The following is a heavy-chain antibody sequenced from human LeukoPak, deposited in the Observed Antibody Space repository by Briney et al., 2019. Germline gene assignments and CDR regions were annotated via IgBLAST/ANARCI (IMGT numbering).Heavy chain of an antibody. Sequence: ASVTVSCKASGGTFSSYAISWVRQAPGQGLEWMGRIIPILGIANYAQKFQGRVTMTRDTSISTAYMELSRLRSDDTAVYYCARAYYYGSGSFTYYYGMDVWGQGTTVTVSS. V-gene: IGHV1-69*04. D-gene: IGHD3-10*01. CDR2: IIPILGIA. CDR1: GGTFSSYA. J-gene: IGHJ6*02. CDR3: ARAYYYGSGSFTYYYGMDV.